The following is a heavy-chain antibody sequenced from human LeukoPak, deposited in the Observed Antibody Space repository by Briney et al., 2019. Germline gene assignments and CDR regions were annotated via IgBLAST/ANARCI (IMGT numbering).Heavy chain of an antibody. CDR1: GFTFSRYW. D-gene: IGHD3-22*01. Sequence: PGGSLRLSCAVSGFTFSRYWMSWVRQTPGKGLEWVANIKQDGSEKYYVDSVKGRFTISRDNAKNSLYLQMNSLRVEDTALYYCANGPTASGYFYYFDYWGQGTPVTVSS. V-gene: IGHV3-7*01. CDR3: ANGPTASGYFYYFDY. CDR2: IKQDGSEK. J-gene: IGHJ4*02.